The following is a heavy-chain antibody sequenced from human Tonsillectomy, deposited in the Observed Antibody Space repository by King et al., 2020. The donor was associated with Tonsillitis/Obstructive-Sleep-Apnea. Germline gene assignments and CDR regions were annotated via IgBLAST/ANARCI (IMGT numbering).Heavy chain of an antibody. CDR1: GGSFSGYY. D-gene: IGHD2-2*01. CDR3: ARRGYCTTTSCHGGWFDP. Sequence: VQLQQWGAGLLKPSETLSLTCAVYGGSFSGYYWSWIRQPPGKGLEWIGEINHSGNTNYNPSLKSRVTISADTSKNQFSLKLGSVTAADTAVYYCARRGYCTTTSCHGGWFDPWGQGTLVTVSS. J-gene: IGHJ5*02. CDR2: INHSGNT. V-gene: IGHV4-34*01.